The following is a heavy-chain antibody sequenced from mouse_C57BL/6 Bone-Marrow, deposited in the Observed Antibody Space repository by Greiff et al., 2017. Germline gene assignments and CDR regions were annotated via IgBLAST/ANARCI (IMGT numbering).Heavy chain of an antibody. CDR3: ARGWLLRDYAMDY. J-gene: IGHJ4*01. D-gene: IGHD2-3*01. CDR2: ISDGGSYT. CDR1: GFTFSSYA. V-gene: IGHV5-4*03. Sequence: EVKLMESGGGLVKPGGSLKLSCAASGFTFSSYAMSWVRQTPEKRLEWVATISDGGSYTYYPDNVKGRFPISRDNAKNNLYLQMSHLKSEDTAMYYCARGWLLRDYAMDYWGQGTSVTVSS.